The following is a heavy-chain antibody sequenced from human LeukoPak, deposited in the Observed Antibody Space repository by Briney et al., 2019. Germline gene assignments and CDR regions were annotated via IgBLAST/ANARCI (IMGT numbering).Heavy chain of an antibody. V-gene: IGHV3-23*01. CDR1: GFTFSSYA. CDR2: ISGNGGST. J-gene: IGHJ6*02. CDR3: ARDLMATIYYYYGMDV. D-gene: IGHD5-24*01. Sequence: GGSLRLSCAASGFTFSSYAMSWVRQAPGKGLEWVSGISGNGGSTYYADSVKGRFTISRDISKNTLYLQMNTLRADDTAVYFCARDLMATIYYYYGMDVWGRGTTVTVSS.